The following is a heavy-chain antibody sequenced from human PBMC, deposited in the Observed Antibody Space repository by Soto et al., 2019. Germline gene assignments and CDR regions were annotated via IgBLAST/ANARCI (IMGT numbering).Heavy chain of an antibody. Sequence: GGSLRLSCAASGFTFSSYWMHWVRQAPGKGLVWVSRINSDGSSTSYADSVKGRFTISRDNAKNTLYLQMNSLRAEDTAVYYCARASGYCSGGSCYKPGRAFDIWGQGTMVTVSS. CDR2: INSDGSST. V-gene: IGHV3-74*01. CDR1: GFTFSSYW. D-gene: IGHD2-15*01. J-gene: IGHJ3*02. CDR3: ARASGYCSGGSCYKPGRAFDI.